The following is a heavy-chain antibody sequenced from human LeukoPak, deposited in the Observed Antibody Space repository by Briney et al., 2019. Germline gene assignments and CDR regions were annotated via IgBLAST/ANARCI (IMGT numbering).Heavy chain of an antibody. CDR1: GYTFTSYY. CDR3: ARVPPSAHQMLSSDY. CDR2: ISANNGET. D-gene: IGHD2-2*01. J-gene: IGHJ4*02. Sequence: ASVKVSCKASGYTFTSYYMHWVRQAPGHGLEWMAWISANNGETRYAQNLQGRVTMTTDTSTSTAYMELRSLRSDDTAVYYCARVPPSAHQMLSSDYWGQGTQVTVSS. V-gene: IGHV1-18*04.